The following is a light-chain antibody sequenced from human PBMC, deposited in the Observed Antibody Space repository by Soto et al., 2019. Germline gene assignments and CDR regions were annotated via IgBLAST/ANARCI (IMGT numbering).Light chain of an antibody. V-gene: IGKV3-20*01. J-gene: IGKJ1*01. CDR1: QSLSSSF. Sequence: EIVLTQSRCTLSLSPGERATLSCRASQSLSSSFLAWYQQNPGQAPRLLIYDASNRATGIPDRFSGSGSGTEFTLTISRLEPEDFAVYYCQQYGGSPRTFGQGTKVEIK. CDR3: QQYGGSPRT. CDR2: DAS.